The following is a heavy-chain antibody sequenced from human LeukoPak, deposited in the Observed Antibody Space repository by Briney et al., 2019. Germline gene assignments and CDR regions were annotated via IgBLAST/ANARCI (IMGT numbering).Heavy chain of an antibody. CDR1: GYTFTSYG. CDR3: ARVAIAVAGGDAFDI. Sequence: GASVKVSCKTSGYTFTSYGISWVRQAPGQGLEWMGWISAYNGNTNYAQKLQGRVTMTTDTSTSTAYMELRSLRSDDTAVYYCARVAIAVAGGDAFDIWGQGTMVTVSS. V-gene: IGHV1-18*01. J-gene: IGHJ3*02. CDR2: ISAYNGNT. D-gene: IGHD6-19*01.